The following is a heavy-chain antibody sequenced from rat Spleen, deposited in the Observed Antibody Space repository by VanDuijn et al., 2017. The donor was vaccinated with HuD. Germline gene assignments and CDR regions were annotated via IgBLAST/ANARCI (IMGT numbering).Heavy chain of an antibody. CDR2: INKDSSTI. V-gene: IGHV4-2*01. CDR3: VREELGVDY. J-gene: IGHJ2*01. D-gene: IGHD3-6*01. Sequence: EVKLVESGGGLVQPGRSLKLSCAASGFNLNDYWMGWVRQAPGKGLKWIGEINKDSSTIKYSPSLKDKFTISRDNAQNTLYLQMSKLGSEDTAIYYCVREELGVDYWGQGVMVTVSS. CDR1: GFNLNDYW.